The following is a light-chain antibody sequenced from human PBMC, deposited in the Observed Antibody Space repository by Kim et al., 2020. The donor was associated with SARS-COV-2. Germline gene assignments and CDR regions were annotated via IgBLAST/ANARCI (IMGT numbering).Light chain of an antibody. Sequence: SALTQPASVSGSPGQSVTISCTGTNSDVGSYNLVSWFQQHPGKAPKLIIYEVNKRPSGVSDRFSGSKSGSTASLTISGLQAEDEADYYCSSYAGYGLGVFGGGTKWTVL. CDR1: NSDVGSYNL. V-gene: IGLV2-23*02. CDR3: SSYAGYGLGV. CDR2: EVN. J-gene: IGLJ3*02.